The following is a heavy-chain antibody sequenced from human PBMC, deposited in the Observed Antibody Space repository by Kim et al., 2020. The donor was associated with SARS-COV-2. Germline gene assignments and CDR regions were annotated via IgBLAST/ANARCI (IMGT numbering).Heavy chain of an antibody. CDR2: INTSGRT. V-gene: IGHV4-4*07. Sequence: SETLSLTCTVSGDSLSSDYWSWNRQPAGKGLEWIGRINTSGRTNYNPSLQSRLTMFVDMSKNQFSLKLSYVTAADTAVDYCSNALGHLGQGNLVTVSS. J-gene: IGHJ1*01. CDR1: GDSLSSDY. D-gene: IGHD3-16*02. CDR3: SNALGH.